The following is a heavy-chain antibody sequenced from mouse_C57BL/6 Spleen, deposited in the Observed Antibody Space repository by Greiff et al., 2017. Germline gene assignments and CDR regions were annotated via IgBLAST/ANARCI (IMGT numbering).Heavy chain of an antibody. CDR2: IYPGDGDP. CDR3: ARSMGTGTFDY. Sequence: QVQLQQSGAELVKPGASVKISCKASGYAFSSYWMNWVKQRPGKGLEWIGQIYPGDGDPNYNGKFKGKATLTAEKSSSTAYMQLSSLTSEDSAVYFCARSMGTGTFDYWGQGTTLTVSS. J-gene: IGHJ2*01. V-gene: IGHV1-80*01. CDR1: GYAFSSYW. D-gene: IGHD4-1*01.